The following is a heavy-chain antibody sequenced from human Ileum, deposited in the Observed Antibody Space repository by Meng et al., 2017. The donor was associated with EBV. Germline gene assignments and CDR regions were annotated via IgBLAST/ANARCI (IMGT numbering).Heavy chain of an antibody. V-gene: IGHV4-4*02. Sequence: ESRPGCVGPLGTLSLTCAASGGSTSSSNWWSWVRQPPGKGLEWIGEIYHSGSTNYNPSLKSRVTISVDKSKNQFSLNLSSVTAADTAVYYCARVGQWLPIDYWGQGTLVTVSS. CDR2: IYHSGST. CDR1: GGSTSSSNW. CDR3: ARVGQWLPIDY. J-gene: IGHJ4*02. D-gene: IGHD6-19*01.